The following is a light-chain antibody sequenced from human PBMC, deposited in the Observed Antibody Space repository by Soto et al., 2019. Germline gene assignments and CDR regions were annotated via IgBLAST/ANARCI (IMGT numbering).Light chain of an antibody. V-gene: IGLV1-44*01. J-gene: IGLJ2*01. CDR1: SSNIGSNT. CDR3: AAWDDSLNGVV. Sequence: QSVLTQPPSASGTPGQRVTLSCSGSSSNIGSNTVNWYQQLPGTAPKLLIYSNNQRPSGVPDRFSGSKSGTSASLDISGLQSEDEADYYCAAWDDSLNGVVFGGGTKVTVL. CDR2: SNN.